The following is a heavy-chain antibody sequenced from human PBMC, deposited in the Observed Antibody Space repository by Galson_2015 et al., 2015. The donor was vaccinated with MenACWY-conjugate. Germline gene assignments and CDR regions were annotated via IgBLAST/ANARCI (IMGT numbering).Heavy chain of an antibody. CDR3: ARESSYCAGGTCGYC. J-gene: IGHJ4*02. V-gene: IGHV4-39*07. CDR2: VFYNGTT. D-gene: IGHD2-15*01. CDR1: GAPITSSDYF. Sequence: SETLSLTCTASGAPITSSDYFGSWIRQSPGKGLEWIGTVFYNGTTYYNPSLKSRVTISVDTSKHQISLNLHSATSADTAVYYCARESSYCAGGTCGYCWGQGALVAVSS.